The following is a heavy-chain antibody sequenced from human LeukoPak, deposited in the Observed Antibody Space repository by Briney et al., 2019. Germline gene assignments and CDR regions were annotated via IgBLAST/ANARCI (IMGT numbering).Heavy chain of an antibody. CDR1: GGSISSGTYY. V-gene: IGHV4-39*01. Sequence: PSETLSLTCTVSGGSISSGTYYWGWIRHPPWKGLEWIASVSYSGNTYYNPSLKSRVTISVDTSKNQFSLKLSSVTAADTAVYYCARPYSSTWIDAFDIWGQGTMVTVSS. CDR2: VSYSGNT. D-gene: IGHD6-13*01. J-gene: IGHJ3*02. CDR3: ARPYSSTWIDAFDI.